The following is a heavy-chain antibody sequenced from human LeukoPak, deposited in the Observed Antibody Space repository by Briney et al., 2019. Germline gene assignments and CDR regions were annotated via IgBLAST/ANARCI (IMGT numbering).Heavy chain of an antibody. J-gene: IGHJ4*02. V-gene: IGHV3-23*01. Sequence: GGPLRFSCAASGFTFIGYAMSWVRQAPGKGLEWVSALSGSGGSTYYAASVKGRFTFSRDNSKTTLYLQMNSLRAEDRAVYYCAKTMRGFLYYFDYWAQGTLVSVSS. CDR2: LSGSGGST. D-gene: IGHD2/OR15-2a*01. CDR1: GFTFIGYA. CDR3: AKTMRGFLYYFDY.